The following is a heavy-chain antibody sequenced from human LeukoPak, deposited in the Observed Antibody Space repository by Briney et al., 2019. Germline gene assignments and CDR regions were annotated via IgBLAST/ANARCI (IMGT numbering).Heavy chain of an antibody. CDR3: ARQKGYCSGGSCFPPDY. J-gene: IGHJ4*02. D-gene: IGHD2-15*01. V-gene: IGHV4-39*01. CDR1: GGSISISSFY. CDR2: TYYSGNT. Sequence: PSETLSLTCTVSGGSISISSFYWGWIRQPPGKGLEWIGTTYYSGNTYYNPSLKSRVTISVDTSKNQFSPKLSSVTAADTAVYYCARQKGYCSGGSCFPPDYWGQGTLVTVSS.